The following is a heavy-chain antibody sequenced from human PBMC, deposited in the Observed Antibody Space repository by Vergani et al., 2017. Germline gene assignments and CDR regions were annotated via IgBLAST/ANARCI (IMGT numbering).Heavy chain of an antibody. CDR1: GFTFSSYE. CDR3: AGDPVTMVRGPPDWFDP. D-gene: IGHD3-10*01. V-gene: IGHV3-48*03. CDR2: ISSSGSTI. Sequence: EVQLVESGGGLVQPGGSLRLSCAASGFTFSSYEMNWVRQAPGKGLEWVSYISSSGSTIYDADSVKGRFTISRDNAKNSLYLQMNSLRAEDTAVYDCAGDPVTMVRGPPDWFDPWGQGTLVTVSS. J-gene: IGHJ5*02.